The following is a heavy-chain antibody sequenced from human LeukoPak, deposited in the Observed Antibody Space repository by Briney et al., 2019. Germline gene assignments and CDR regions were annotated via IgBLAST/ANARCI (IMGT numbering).Heavy chain of an antibody. D-gene: IGHD6-19*01. V-gene: IGHV4-34*01. J-gene: IGHJ5*02. CDR3: ARLRVAAPRRMNWFDP. Sequence: ASETLSLTCAVYGGSFSGYYWSWIRQPPGKGLEWIGEINHSGSTNYNPSLKSRVTMSVDTSKNQFSLKLSSVTAADTAVYYCARLRVAAPRRMNWFDPWGQGTLVTVSS. CDR1: GGSFSGYY. CDR2: INHSGST.